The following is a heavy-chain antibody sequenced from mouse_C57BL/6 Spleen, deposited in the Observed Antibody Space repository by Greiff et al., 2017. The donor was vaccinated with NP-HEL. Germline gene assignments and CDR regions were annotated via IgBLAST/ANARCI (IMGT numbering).Heavy chain of an antibody. CDR3: AIAGFYDGYYGAMDY. V-gene: IGHV1-74*01. D-gene: IGHD2-3*01. Sequence: QVQLQQPGAELVKPGASVKVSCKASGYTFTSYWMHWVKQRPGQGLEWIGRLHPSDSDTNYNQKFKGKATLTVDKSSSTAYMQLSSLTSEDSAVYYCAIAGFYDGYYGAMDYWGQGTSVTVSS. CDR1: GYTFTSYW. J-gene: IGHJ4*01. CDR2: LHPSDSDT.